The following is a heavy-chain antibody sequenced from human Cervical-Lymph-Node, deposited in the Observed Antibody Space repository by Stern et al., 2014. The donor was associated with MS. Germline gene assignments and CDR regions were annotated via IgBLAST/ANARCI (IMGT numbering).Heavy chain of an antibody. J-gene: IGHJ4*02. CDR2: MYSGGTT. D-gene: IGHD3/OR15-3a*01. CDR3: AIDGSRTGFDY. CDR1: GFTVNSNY. Sequence: EMQLVESGGGLVQPGGSLRLACSISGFTVNSNYIYWLRQAPGKGLEWVSVMYSGGTTHYADSVEGRFTISRDTSKNTLHLQMNSLRAEDTAVYYCAIDGSRTGFDYWGQGTLVTVSS. V-gene: IGHV3-66*01.